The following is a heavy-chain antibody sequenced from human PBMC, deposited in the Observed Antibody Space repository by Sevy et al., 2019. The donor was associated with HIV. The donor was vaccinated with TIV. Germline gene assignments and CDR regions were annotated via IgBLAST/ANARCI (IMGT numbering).Heavy chain of an antibody. CDR3: ARVDVACVDGDCDAFYFYGMDV. V-gene: IGHV3-7*01. Sequence: GGSLSLSCAASGFTFSGFWMTWVRQAPGKGLEWVANIKPDGREKNYVDSVKGRFTISRDNAKNSVYLQMNTLRAEDTAVYYCARVDVACVDGDCDAFYFYGMDVWGQGTTVTVSS. CDR2: IKPDGREK. J-gene: IGHJ6*02. D-gene: IGHD2-21*02. CDR1: GFTFSGFW.